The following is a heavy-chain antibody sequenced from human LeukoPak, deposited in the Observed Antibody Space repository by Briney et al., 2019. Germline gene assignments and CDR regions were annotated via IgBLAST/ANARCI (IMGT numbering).Heavy chain of an antibody. J-gene: IGHJ4*02. CDR3: ARDGLYSGSYPSPGY. V-gene: IGHV1-18*01. CDR2: ISAYNGNT. CDR1: GYTFTSYG. D-gene: IGHD1-26*01. Sequence: ASVKVSCKASGYTFTSYGISWVRQAPGQGLEWMGWISAYNGNTNYAQKLQGRGTMTTDTSTSTAYMELRSLRSDDTAVYYCARDGLYSGSYPSPGYWGQGTLVTVSS.